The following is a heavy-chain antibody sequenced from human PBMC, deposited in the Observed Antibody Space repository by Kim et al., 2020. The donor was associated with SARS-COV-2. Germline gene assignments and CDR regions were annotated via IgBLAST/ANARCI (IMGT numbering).Heavy chain of an antibody. J-gene: IGHJ4*02. Sequence: DHHPTLTVRATMALDTSKNQFSLKLTSVPAADTAVYYCARVATSPRRPVDYWGQGTLVTVSS. V-gene: IGHV4-4*07. CDR3: ARVATSPRRPVDY.